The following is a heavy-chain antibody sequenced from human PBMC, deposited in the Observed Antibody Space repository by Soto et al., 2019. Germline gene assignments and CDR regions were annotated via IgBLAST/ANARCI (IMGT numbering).Heavy chain of an antibody. D-gene: IGHD3-9*01. CDR3: AADPYYDILTGYPALYYYYGMDV. Sequence: QMQLVQSGPEVKKPGTSVKVSCKASGFTFTSSAVQWVRQARGQRLEWIGWIVVGSGNTNYAQKFQERVTITRDMSTSTAYLELRSLRSEDTAVYYCAADPYYDILTGYPALYYYYGMDVWGQGTTVTVSS. CDR2: IVVGSGNT. J-gene: IGHJ6*02. CDR1: GFTFTSSA. V-gene: IGHV1-58*01.